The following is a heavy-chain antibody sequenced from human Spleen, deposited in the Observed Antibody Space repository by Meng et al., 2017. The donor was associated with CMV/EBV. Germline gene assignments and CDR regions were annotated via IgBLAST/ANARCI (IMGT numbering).Heavy chain of an antibody. Sequence: ASVKVSCKASGYTFTGYYMHWVRQAPGQGLAWMGWLSPYNSNPTYAQKLQGRVTMTTDTSTTTAYMELRSLRSDDTAVYYCARLSGRYSGAFDIWGQGTTVTVSS. CDR3: ARLSGRYSGAFDI. CDR1: GYTFTGYY. D-gene: IGHD1-26*01. J-gene: IGHJ3*02. CDR2: LSPYNSNP. V-gene: IGHV1-18*04.